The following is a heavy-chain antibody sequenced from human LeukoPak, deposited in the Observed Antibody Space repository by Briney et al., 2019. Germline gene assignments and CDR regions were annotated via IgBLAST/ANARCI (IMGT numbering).Heavy chain of an antibody. CDR1: GYTFTSYA. CDR3: ARANYDILTGYWYNWFDP. J-gene: IGHJ5*02. D-gene: IGHD3-9*01. CDR2: INTNTGNP. V-gene: IGHV7-4-1*02. Sequence: ASVTVSCKASGYTFTSYAMNWVRQAPGQGLEWMGWINTNTGNPTYAQGFTGRFVFSLDTSVSTAYLQISSLKAEDTAVYYCARANYDILTGYWYNWFDPWGQGTLVTVSS.